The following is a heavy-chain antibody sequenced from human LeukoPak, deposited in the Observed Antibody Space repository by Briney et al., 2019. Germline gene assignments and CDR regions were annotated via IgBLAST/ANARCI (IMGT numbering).Heavy chain of an antibody. D-gene: IGHD3-3*01. CDR2: VYYSGST. V-gene: IGHV4-59*01. CDR3: ARGSDFWSGYSFDK. J-gene: IGHJ4*02. Sequence: SETLSLTCTVSGGSISTYYWSWIQQAPGKGLEWIGYVYYSGSTEYDPSLKSRVTISVDTSKNQFSLKMNSVTAADTAVYYCARGSDFWSGYSFDKGGQGTLVTVSS. CDR1: GGSISTYY.